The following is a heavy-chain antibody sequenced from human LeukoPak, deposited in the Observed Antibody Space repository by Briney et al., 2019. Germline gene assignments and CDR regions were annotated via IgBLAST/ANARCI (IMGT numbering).Heavy chain of an antibody. J-gene: IGHJ4*02. D-gene: IGHD3-10*01. CDR3: AKDIQPYYYGSGTFDS. CDR1: GFTFSSYA. Sequence: GGSLRLSCAASGFTFSSYAMSWVRQAPGNGLEWVSAISCSVSITYDADSVKGRFTISRDNSKNTLYLQLNSLRAEDTAVYSCAKDIQPYYYGSGTFDSWGQGTLVTVSS. CDR2: ISCSVSIT. V-gene: IGHV3-23*01.